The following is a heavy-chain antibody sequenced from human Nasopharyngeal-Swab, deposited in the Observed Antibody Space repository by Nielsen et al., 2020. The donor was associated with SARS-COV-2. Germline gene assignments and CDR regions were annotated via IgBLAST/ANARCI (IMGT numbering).Heavy chain of an antibody. V-gene: IGHV1-58*02. J-gene: IGHJ4*02. Sequence: SVKVSCKASGFTFTSTAMQRVRQARGQRLVWIGWIVVGSGNTNYAQKFQGRVTMTRDTSTSTVYMELSSLRSEDTAVYYCAREPRYYDYVWGSYRYGYFDYWGQGTLVTVSS. CDR1: GFTFTSTA. D-gene: IGHD3-16*02. CDR3: AREPRYYDYVWGSYRYGYFDY. CDR2: IVVGSGNT.